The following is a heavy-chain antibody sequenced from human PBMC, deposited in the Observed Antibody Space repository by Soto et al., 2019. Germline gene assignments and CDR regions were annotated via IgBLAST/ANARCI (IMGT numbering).Heavy chain of an antibody. CDR1: GFTFTRYS. CDR2: ISSTTNYI. Sequence: GGSLRLSCAASGFTFTRYSMNWVRQAPGKGLEWVSSISSTTNYIYYADSMKGRFTVSRDNAKNSVYLEMNSLSAEDTALYYCARESEDLASNFDYWGQGTLVTVSS. J-gene: IGHJ4*02. V-gene: IGHV3-21*01. CDR3: ARESEDLASNFDY.